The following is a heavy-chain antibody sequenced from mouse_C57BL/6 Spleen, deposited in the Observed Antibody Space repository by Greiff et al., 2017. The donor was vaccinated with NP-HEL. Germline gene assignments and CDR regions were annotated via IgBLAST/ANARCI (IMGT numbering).Heavy chain of an antibody. CDR1: GFSLSTSGMG. J-gene: IGHJ1*03. V-gene: IGHV8-12*01. CDR2: IYWDDDK. D-gene: IGHD1-1*01. Sequence: QVTLKVSGPGILQSSQTLSLTCSFSGFSLSTSGMGVSWIRQPSGKGLEWLAHIYWDDDKRYNPSLKSRLTISKDTSRNQVFLKITSVDTADTATYYGARRRRDYYGSSYGYFDVWGTGTTVTVSS. CDR3: ARRRRDYYGSSYGYFDV.